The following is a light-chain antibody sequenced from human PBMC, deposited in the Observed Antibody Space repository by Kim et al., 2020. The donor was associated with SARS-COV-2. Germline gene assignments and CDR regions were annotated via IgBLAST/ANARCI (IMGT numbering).Light chain of an antibody. CDR2: DVS. J-gene: IGLJ3*02. V-gene: IGLV2-14*04. CDR1: SSDVGGYNY. CDR3: SSYTSSSTWV. Sequence: GQSLTIALTGTSSDVGGYNYVSWYQQHPGKAPKLMIYDVSKRPSGVSNCFSGSKSGNTASLTISGLQAEDEADYYCSSYTSSSTWVFGGGTKLTVL.